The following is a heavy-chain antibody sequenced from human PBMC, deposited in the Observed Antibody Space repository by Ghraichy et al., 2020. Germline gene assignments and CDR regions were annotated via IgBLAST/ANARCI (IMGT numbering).Heavy chain of an antibody. CDR2: ISFSGANT. Sequence: GGSLRLSCAASGFPFSSYAMSWVRQTPGKGLEWVSSISFSGANTYYAVSVKGRFTISRDNSKNTLYLQMNSLRADDTAVYYCAKAWVYCSAATCPSYNWFDPWGQGTLVTVSS. V-gene: IGHV3-23*01. D-gene: IGHD2-15*01. CDR1: GFPFSSYA. J-gene: IGHJ5*02. CDR3: AKAWVYCSAATCPSYNWFDP.